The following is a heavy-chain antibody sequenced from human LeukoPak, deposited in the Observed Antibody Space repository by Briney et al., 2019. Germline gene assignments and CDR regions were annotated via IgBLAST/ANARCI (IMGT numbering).Heavy chain of an antibody. D-gene: IGHD6-13*01. CDR2: IYYSGST. Sequence: SETLSLTCTVSGGSISSYYWSWIRQPPGKGLEWIGYIYYSGSTNYNPSLKSRVTISVDTSKNQFSLKLSSVTAADTAVYYCARDGKLDPDAFDIWGQGTMVTVSS. J-gene: IGHJ3*02. V-gene: IGHV4-59*12. CDR3: ARDGKLDPDAFDI. CDR1: GGSISSYY.